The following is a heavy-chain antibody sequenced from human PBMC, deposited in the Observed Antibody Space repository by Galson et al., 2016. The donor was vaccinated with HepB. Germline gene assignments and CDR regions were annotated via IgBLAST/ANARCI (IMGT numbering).Heavy chain of an antibody. V-gene: IGHV3-30-3*01. Sequence: SLRLSCASSDFSIENYGVHWVRQAPGKGPEWVAVISFDGDKYSYADSVRGRFTISRDTSKDTVYLQMNRLRVEDTARYYCAKSLCSGGTCDSVFYYYYPMDVWGQGTTVIVSS. CDR2: ISFDGDKY. CDR3: AKSLCSGGTCDSVFYYYYPMDV. CDR1: DFSIENYG. D-gene: IGHD2-15*01. J-gene: IGHJ6*02.